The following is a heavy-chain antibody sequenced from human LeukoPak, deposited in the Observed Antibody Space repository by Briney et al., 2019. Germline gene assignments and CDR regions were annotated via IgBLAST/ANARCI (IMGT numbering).Heavy chain of an antibody. CDR2: ISGSGGST. Sequence: PGGSLRLSCAASGFTFSSDGMSSARQAPGKGLEWVSAISGSGGSTYYAGSVKGRFTISRDNAKNSLYLQMNSLRAEDTAVYYCAREGDSGSYYAFDIWGQGTMVTVSS. J-gene: IGHJ3*02. D-gene: IGHD1-26*01. V-gene: IGHV3-23*01. CDR3: AREGDSGSYYAFDI. CDR1: GFTFSSDG.